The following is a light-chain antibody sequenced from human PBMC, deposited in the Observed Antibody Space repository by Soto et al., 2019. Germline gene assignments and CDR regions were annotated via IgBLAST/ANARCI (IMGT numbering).Light chain of an antibody. J-gene: IGLJ3*02. V-gene: IGLV2-14*01. Sequence: QSVLTQPVSVSGSPGQSITISCTGTSSDIGAYDYVSWYQQHPGKAPKLMIYEVTNRPSGVSNRFSGSKSGNTASLTISGLQAEDEADYYCSSFTITSTWVFGGGTKLTVL. CDR2: EVT. CDR3: SSFTITSTWV. CDR1: SSDIGAYDY.